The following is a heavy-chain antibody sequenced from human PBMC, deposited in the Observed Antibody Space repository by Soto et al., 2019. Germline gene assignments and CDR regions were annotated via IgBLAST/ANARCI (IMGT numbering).Heavy chain of an antibody. CDR1: GFTVSSSY. Sequence: EVQLVESGGALVQPGGSLRLSCAASGFTVSSSYMSWVRQAPGKGLEWVSVVYSGDITYYADSVRGRFTISRDNSKNTVYLQMNSLRAEDTAVYYCARDSYGDLPNWGQGTLVTVSS. D-gene: IGHD4-17*01. V-gene: IGHV3-66*01. CDR3: ARDSYGDLPN. CDR2: VYSGDIT. J-gene: IGHJ4*02.